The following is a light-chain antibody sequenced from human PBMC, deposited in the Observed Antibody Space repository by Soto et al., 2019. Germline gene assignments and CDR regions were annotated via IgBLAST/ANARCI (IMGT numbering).Light chain of an antibody. CDR2: GAS. J-gene: IGKJ1*01. Sequence: ETVMTQSQATLSVSPGEGATLSCRASQSVGSSLAWYQHKPGQAPRLLIYGASTKATGIPARFSGSGSGTEFTLTINSLQSEAFAIYYCQQYINWPLTFGQGTKVEIK. CDR3: QQYINWPLT. V-gene: IGKV3-15*01. CDR1: QSVGSS.